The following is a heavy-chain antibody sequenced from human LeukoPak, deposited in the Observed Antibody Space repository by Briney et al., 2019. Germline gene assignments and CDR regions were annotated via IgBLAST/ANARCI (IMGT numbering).Heavy chain of an antibody. V-gene: IGHV4-34*01. J-gene: IGHJ6*02. CDR1: GGSFSGYY. Sequence: SETLSLTRAVYGGSFSGYYWNWIRQPPGRGLEWIGEISQSGSTNYNPSLKSRITMSVDTSKNQFSLQLRSMTAADTAVYFCARATDDEFYLYYGMDVWGQGTTVTVSS. D-gene: IGHD3-16*01. CDR3: ARATDDEFYLYYGMDV. CDR2: ISQSGST.